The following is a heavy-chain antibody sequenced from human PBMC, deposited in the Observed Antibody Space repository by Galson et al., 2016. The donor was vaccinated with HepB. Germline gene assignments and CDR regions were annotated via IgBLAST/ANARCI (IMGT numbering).Heavy chain of an antibody. V-gene: IGHV3-7*01. Sequence: SLRLSCAASGFTFSRSWMTWVRQAPGKGLEWVAIVSQDGSEKNYMDSVKGRFTISRDNAKNSLYPQLNSLRVEDTAVYYCVRDPYGGNGAWGQGTLVTVSS. CDR3: VRDPYGGNGA. D-gene: IGHD4-23*01. J-gene: IGHJ5*02. CDR1: GFTFSRSW. CDR2: VSQDGSEK.